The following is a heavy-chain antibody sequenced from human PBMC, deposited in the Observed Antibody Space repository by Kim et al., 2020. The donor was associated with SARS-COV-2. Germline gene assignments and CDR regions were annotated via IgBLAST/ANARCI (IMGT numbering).Heavy chain of an antibody. J-gene: IGHJ4*02. CDR3: GKCSGASCLDSYFDS. Sequence: GGSLRLSCAASGFSFRNHGMSWVRRAPGKGLEWVSVISDSSGSIYYADSVKGRFTISRDNSKNTVYLQMNSLRVDDTAVYYCGKCSGASCLDSYFDSWGQGTLVTVSS. CDR1: GFSFRNHG. V-gene: IGHV3-23*01. D-gene: IGHD2-15*01. CDR2: ISDSSGSI.